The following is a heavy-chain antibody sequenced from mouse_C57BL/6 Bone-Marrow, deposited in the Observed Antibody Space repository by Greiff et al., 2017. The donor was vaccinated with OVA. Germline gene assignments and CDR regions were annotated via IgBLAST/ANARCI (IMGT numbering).Heavy chain of an antibody. CDR2: IDPSDSYT. V-gene: IGHV1-59*01. CDR1: GYTFTSYW. J-gene: IGHJ3*01. CDR3: ARDYGSSLAY. Sequence: QVQLQQPGAELVRPGTSVKLSCKASGYTFTSYWMHWVKQRPGQGLEWIGVIDPSDSYTNYNQKFKGKATLTVDTSSSTAYMQLSSLTSEDSAVDYCARDYGSSLAYWGQGTLVTVSA. D-gene: IGHD1-1*01.